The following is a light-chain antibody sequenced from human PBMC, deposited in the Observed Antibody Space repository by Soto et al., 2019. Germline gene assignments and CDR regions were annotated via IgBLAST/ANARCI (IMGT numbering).Light chain of an antibody. CDR2: NTN. V-gene: IGLV8-61*01. CDR1: SGSVSTNYY. J-gene: IGLJ2*01. CDR3: VLFMGSGIWL. Sequence: QAVVTQEPSFSVSPGGTVTLTCGLSSGSVSTNYYPSWYQQTPGQAPRTLIYNTNIRSSGVPDRFSGSILGNKAALTITGAKADDESDYYCVLFMGSGIWLFGGGTKLTVL.